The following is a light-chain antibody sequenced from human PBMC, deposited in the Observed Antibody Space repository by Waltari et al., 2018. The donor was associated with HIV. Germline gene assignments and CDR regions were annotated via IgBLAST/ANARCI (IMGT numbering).Light chain of an antibody. CDR2: DVN. V-gene: IGLV2-23*02. Sequence: QSALTQPASVSGSPGQSITIPCPGTSSDVGDYNYFSWYQQHPGKAPKLMIYDVNKRPSGVSNRFSGSKSGNTASLTISGLQAEDEADYYCCSYAGSSTVVFGGGTKLTVL. CDR1: SSDVGDYNY. CDR3: CSYAGSSTVV. J-gene: IGLJ2*01.